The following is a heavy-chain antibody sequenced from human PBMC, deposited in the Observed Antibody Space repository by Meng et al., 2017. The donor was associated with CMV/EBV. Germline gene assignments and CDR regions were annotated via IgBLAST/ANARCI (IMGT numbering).Heavy chain of an antibody. CDR3: AAYGDDNWFDP. V-gene: IGHV3-48*04. Sequence: GESLKISCAASGFTFSSYSMNWVRQAPGKGLEWVSYISSSSTIYYADSVKGRFTISRDNSTNSPYLQMNSLRAEDTAVYYCAAYGDDNWFDPWGQGTLVTVSS. D-gene: IGHD4-17*01. J-gene: IGHJ5*02. CDR2: ISSSSTI. CDR1: GFTFSSYS.